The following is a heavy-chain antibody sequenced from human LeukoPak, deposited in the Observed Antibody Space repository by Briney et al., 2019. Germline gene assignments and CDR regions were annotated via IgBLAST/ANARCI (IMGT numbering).Heavy chain of an antibody. CDR1: GFTVSSNY. CDR3: AKGGSPSCYSSSGY. V-gene: IGHV3-66*01. CDR2: IYSGATT. D-gene: IGHD2-2*01. J-gene: IGHJ4*02. Sequence: GGSLRLSCAASGFTVSSNYMSWVRQAPGKGLEWVSVIYSGATTYYADSVKGRFTISRDNSKNTLYLQMNSLRGEDTAVYYCAKGGSPSCYSSSGYWGQGTLVTVSS.